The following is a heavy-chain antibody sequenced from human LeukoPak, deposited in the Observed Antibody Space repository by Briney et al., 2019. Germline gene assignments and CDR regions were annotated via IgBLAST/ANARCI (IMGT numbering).Heavy chain of an antibody. CDR1: GFTFSNYC. V-gene: IGHV3-7*01. D-gene: IGHD1-26*01. CDR2: MNIDGSEK. J-gene: IGHJ4*02. CDR3: ARDPVEWELLLDY. Sequence: GGSLRLSCAAYGFTFSNYCMAWVRQAPGKRPEWVANMNIDGSEKYYADSVKGRFSISRDNARNSVYLQMASLRVEDTAVYYCARDPVEWELLLDYWGQGTLVTVSS.